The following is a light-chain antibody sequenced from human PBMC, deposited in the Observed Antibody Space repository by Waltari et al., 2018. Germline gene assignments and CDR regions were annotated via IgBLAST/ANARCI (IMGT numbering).Light chain of an antibody. CDR1: QHISTY. Sequence: DVQLTQSPSSLSASVGDRVTITCRASQHISTYLAWYQQRPGQAPKRLIFGSSTLQSGVPSRFSGSGSGTDFTLTISSLQPEDFVTYYCQHTNNYPVTFGQGTRLE. J-gene: IGKJ5*01. V-gene: IGKV1-9*01. CDR3: QHTNNYPVT. CDR2: GSS.